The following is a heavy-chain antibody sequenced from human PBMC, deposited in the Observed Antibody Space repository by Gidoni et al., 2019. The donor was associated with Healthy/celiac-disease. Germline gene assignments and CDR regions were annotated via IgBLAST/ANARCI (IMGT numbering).Heavy chain of an antibody. CDR2: SFFSGST. D-gene: IGHD6-19*01. V-gene: IGHV4-59*01. CDR1: GASISSYY. Sequence: QVQLQEAGSGLVRPWETLSLPWAFPGASISSYYWCWLRQPPGKGLEWIGYSFFSGSTNYDPSRKSRVTISADTSKNQFSLKLSSVTAADTAVYYCARIEYSSGWYVGDYWGQGTLVTVSS. CDR3: ARIEYSSGWYVGDY. J-gene: IGHJ4*02.